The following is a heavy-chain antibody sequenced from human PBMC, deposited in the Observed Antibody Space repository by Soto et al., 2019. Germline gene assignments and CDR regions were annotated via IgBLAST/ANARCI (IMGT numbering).Heavy chain of an antibody. CDR1: GYTFTTYD. CDR3: ARERSGDSHTFDP. J-gene: IGHJ5*02. Sequence: QVQLVQSGAEVKKPGASVKVSCKASGYTFTTYDLSWVRQAPGQGLEWMGWISPYSGNTKYAQKLQGRVTMTTDTSTNTAYVELRSLRSDDTAVYYCARERSGDSHTFDPWGQGTLVTVSS. D-gene: IGHD4-4*01. CDR2: ISPYSGNT. V-gene: IGHV1-18*01.